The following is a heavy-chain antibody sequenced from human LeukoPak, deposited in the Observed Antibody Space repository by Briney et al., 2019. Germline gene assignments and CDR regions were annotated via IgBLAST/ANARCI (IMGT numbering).Heavy chain of an antibody. CDR2: ISGSGGST. Sequence: GGSLRLSCAASGFTFSSYAMSWVRQAPGKGLEWVSGISGSGGSTYYADSVKGRFTISRDNSKNTLFLQMNSRRAEDTAVYYCAKVQYSSSWPFDYWGQGTLVTVSS. CDR1: GFTFSSYA. V-gene: IGHV3-23*01. CDR3: AKVQYSSSWPFDY. D-gene: IGHD6-13*01. J-gene: IGHJ4*02.